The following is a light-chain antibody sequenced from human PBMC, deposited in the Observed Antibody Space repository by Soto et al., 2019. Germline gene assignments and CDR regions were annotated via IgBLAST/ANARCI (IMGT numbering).Light chain of an antibody. J-gene: IGKJ4*01. Sequence: DIQMTQSPSSLSASVGDRVTITCRARQSISNYLNWYQLKPGKVPKLLIYAASTLPTGVPSRFSGSGSGTDFTLTISRLQPEDSASYYCQQSYSSWATFGGGTKVEIK. V-gene: IGKV1-39*01. CDR1: QSISNY. CDR3: QQSYSSWAT. CDR2: AAS.